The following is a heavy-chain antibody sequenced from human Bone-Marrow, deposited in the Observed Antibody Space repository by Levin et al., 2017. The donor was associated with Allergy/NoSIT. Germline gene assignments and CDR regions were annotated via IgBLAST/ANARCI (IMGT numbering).Heavy chain of an antibody. V-gene: IGHV1-8*01. CDR3: ARGELGSGYLFDY. J-gene: IGHJ4*02. D-gene: IGHD5-12*01. CDR1: GYTFTSFD. CDR2: MYPNSDNA. Sequence: ASVKVSCKASGYTFTSFDINWVRQATGQGLEWMGWMYPNSDNAGYAQKFQGRVTMTRNTSISTAYMELSSLRSEDTAICYCARGELGSGYLFDYWGQGTLVTVSS.